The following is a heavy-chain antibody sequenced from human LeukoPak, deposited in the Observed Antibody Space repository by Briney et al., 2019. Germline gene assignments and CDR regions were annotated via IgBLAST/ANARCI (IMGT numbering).Heavy chain of an antibody. CDR1: GYTFTSYD. CDR2: MNPNSGNT. Sequence: GASVKVSCKASGYTFTSYDINWVRQATGQGLEWMGWMNPNSGNTGYAQKFQGRVTMTRNTSISTAYMELSSLRSEDTAVYYCARVPQGESSGWHEYYYYYGMDVWGQGTTVTVSS. V-gene: IGHV1-8*01. J-gene: IGHJ6*02. D-gene: IGHD6-25*01. CDR3: ARVPQGESSGWHEYYYYYGMDV.